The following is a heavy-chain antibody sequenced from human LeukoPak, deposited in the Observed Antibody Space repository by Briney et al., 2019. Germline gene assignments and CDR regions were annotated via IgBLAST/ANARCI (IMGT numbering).Heavy chain of an antibody. CDR2: IYYSGST. CDR1: GGSISSYY. CDR3: AKDLDSSGWYYY. D-gene: IGHD6-19*01. J-gene: IGHJ4*02. V-gene: IGHV4-59*01. Sequence: SETLSLTCTVSGGSISSYYWSWIRQPPGKGLEWIGYIYYSGSTNYNPSLKSRVTISVDTSKNQFSLKLSSVTAADTAVYYCAKDLDSSGWYYYWGQGTLVTVSS.